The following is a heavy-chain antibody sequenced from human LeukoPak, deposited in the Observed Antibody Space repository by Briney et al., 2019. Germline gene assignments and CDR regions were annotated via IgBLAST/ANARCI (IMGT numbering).Heavy chain of an antibody. J-gene: IGHJ5*02. V-gene: IGHV4-59*01. CDR1: GGSISSYY. D-gene: IGHD6-19*01. Sequence: SETLSLTCTVSGGSISSYYWSWIRQPPGKGLEWIGYIYYSGSTNYNPSPKSRVTISVDTSKNQFSLKLSSVTAADTAVYYCARATIAVANWFDPWGQGTLVTVSS. CDR3: ARATIAVANWFDP. CDR2: IYYSGST.